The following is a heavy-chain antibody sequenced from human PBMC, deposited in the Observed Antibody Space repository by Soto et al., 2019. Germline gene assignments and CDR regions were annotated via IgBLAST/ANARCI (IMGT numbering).Heavy chain of an antibody. Sequence: QVQLVESGGGLVKPGGSLRLSCAASGFTFSDYYMSWIRQAPGKGLEWVSYISSSGSTIYYADSVKGRFTISRDNAKNSRYQQMNSLRAEDPAVYYCARAVAGTSAYYYHFYYMDVWGKGTTVTVSS. CDR1: GFTFSDYY. J-gene: IGHJ6*03. D-gene: IGHD6-19*01. CDR2: ISSSGSTI. V-gene: IGHV3-11*01. CDR3: ARAVAGTSAYYYHFYYMDV.